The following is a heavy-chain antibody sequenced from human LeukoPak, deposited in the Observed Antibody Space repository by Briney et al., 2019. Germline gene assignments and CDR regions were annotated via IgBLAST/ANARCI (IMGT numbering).Heavy chain of an antibody. V-gene: IGHV4-61*02. D-gene: IGHD5-24*01. Sequence: PSQTLSLTCTVSGGSISSGSYYWSWIRQPAGKGLEWIGRIYTSGSTNYNPSLKSRVTISVDTSKNQFSLKLSSVTAADTAVYYCARTKDGSADHWGQGTLVTVSS. CDR2: IYTSGST. J-gene: IGHJ4*02. CDR1: GGSISSGSYY. CDR3: ARTKDGSADH.